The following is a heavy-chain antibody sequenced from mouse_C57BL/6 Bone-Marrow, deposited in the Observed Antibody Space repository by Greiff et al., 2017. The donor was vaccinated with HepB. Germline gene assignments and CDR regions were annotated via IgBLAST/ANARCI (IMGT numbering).Heavy chain of an antibody. CDR3: AGGGAADGYYLGLFDY. CDR2: INPNNGGT. J-gene: IGHJ2*01. Sequence: EVQLQQSGPELVKPGASVKISCKASGYTFTDYYMNWVKQSHGKSLEWIGDINPNNGGTSYNQKFKGKAKLTVDKSSSTAYMELRSLTSEDSAVYYCAGGGAADGYYLGLFDYWGQGTTLTVSS. CDR1: GYTFTDYY. D-gene: IGHD2-3*01. V-gene: IGHV1-26*01.